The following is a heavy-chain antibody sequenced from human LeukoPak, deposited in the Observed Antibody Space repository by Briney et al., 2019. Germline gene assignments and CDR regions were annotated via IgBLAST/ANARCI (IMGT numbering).Heavy chain of an antibody. CDR3: ARGGEVEDDILTGAIDY. V-gene: IGHV3-11*01. J-gene: IGHJ4*02. Sequence: GGSLILSCAASGFTFSDYYMSWIRQAPGKGLDWVSYISSSGSTIYYADSVKGRFTISRDNAKNSLYLQMNSLRAEDTAVYYCARGGEVEDDILTGAIDYWGQGTLVTVSS. CDR2: ISSSGSTI. D-gene: IGHD3-9*01. CDR1: GFTFSDYY.